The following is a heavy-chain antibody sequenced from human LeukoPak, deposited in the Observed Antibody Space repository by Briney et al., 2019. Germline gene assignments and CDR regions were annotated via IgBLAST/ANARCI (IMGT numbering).Heavy chain of an antibody. CDR1: GYIFTVYD. V-gene: IGHV1-18*01. CDR2: IRSNDGHT. Sequence: ASVKVSSKASGYIFTVYDISGVRQAPGQGLEWMGWIRSNDGHTKYAQKFQGRVTMTMDTFTTTFYMELRSLTSDDTAMYYCARQQLVPNWFDPWGQGTLVTVSS. D-gene: IGHD6-13*01. CDR3: ARQQLVPNWFDP. J-gene: IGHJ5*02.